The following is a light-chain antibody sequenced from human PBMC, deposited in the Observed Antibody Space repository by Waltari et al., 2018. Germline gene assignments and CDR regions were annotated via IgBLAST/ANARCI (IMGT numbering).Light chain of an antibody. CDR1: SSDVGGYNY. CDR3: SSYTSGSTRVV. V-gene: IGLV2-14*01. CDR2: EVS. J-gene: IGLJ2*01. Sequence: QSALTQPASVSGSPGQSITISCTGTSSDVGGYNYVPWYQQHTGKAPKLMIYEVSNRPSGVSNRFSGSKSGNTASLIISGLQAEDEADYYCSSYTSGSTRVVFGGGTKLTVL.